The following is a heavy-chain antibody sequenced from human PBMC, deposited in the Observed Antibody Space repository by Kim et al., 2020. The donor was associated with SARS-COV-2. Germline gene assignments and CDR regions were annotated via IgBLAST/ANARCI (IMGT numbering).Heavy chain of an antibody. D-gene: IGHD6-25*01. Sequence: SVKVSCKASGGTFSSYAISWVRQAPGQGLEWMGGIIPIFGTANYAQKFQGRVTITADESTSTAYMELSSLRSEDTAVYYCARDSHSYSSEYYFDYWGQGTLVTVSS. J-gene: IGHJ4*02. CDR2: IIPIFGTA. CDR3: ARDSHSYSSEYYFDY. CDR1: GGTFSSYA. V-gene: IGHV1-69*13.